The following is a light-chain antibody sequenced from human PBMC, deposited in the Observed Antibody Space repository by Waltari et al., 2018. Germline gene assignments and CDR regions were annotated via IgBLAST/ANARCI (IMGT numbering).Light chain of an antibody. Sequence: QLVLTQSPSASASLGASVKPTCTLSRGHSPSAIAWHQQQPEKGPRYLMKQNTDGSHSKGDGIPDRFSGSSSGAERYLTISSLQSEDEADYYCQTWGTGIRVFGGGTKLTVL. V-gene: IGLV4-69*01. J-gene: IGLJ3*02. CDR1: RGHSPSA. CDR3: QTWGTGIRV. CDR2: QNTDGSH.